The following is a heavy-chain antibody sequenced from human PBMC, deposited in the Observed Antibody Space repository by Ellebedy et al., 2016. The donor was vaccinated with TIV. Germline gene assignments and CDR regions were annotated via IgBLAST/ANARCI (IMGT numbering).Heavy chain of an antibody. CDR2: IWYDGSDE. CDR1: GFTFSSYG. V-gene: IGHV3-33*01. Sequence: GESLKISCAASGFTFSSYGMHWVRQAPGKGLEWVAVIWYDGSDEYYADSVKGRFTISRADSRKTVYLQMNSLRAEDTAVYYCARDYDYVINYWGQGTLVTVSS. D-gene: IGHD3-16*01. J-gene: IGHJ4*02. CDR3: ARDYDYVINY.